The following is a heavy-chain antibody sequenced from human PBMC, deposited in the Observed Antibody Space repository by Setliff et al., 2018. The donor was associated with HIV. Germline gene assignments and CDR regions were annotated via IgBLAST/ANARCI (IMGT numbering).Heavy chain of an antibody. D-gene: IGHD2-2*01. Sequence: GGSLRLSCAASGFTFNNYAMSWVRQAPGKGLEWVSALSTSGDSTYYADSVKGRFTISRDNARNSLFLQMNSLRVEDTAVYYCARDTCDTPSCYAGPRFVYWGQGNLVTVSS. CDR1: GFTFNNYA. V-gene: IGHV3-23*01. CDR2: LSTSGDST. CDR3: ARDTCDTPSCYAGPRFVY. J-gene: IGHJ4*02.